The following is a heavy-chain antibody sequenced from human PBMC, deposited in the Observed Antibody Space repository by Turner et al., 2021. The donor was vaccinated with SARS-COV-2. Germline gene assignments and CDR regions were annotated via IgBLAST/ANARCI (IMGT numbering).Heavy chain of an antibody. CDR3: AGYILRLGELSSLCAFDI. D-gene: IGHD3-16*02. Sequence: QLQLQESGPGLVKPSETLSLTCTVAGGSISSSSYYWGWIRQPPGKGLEWIVSIYYSGSTYYNPSLKSRVTISVDTSKNQFSLKLSSVTAADTAVYYCAGYILRLGELSSLCAFDIWGQGTMVTMSS. CDR2: IYYSGST. J-gene: IGHJ3*02. CDR1: GGSISSSSYY. V-gene: IGHV4-39*01.